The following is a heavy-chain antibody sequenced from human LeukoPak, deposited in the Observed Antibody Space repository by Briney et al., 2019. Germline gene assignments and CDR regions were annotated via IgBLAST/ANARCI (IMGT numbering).Heavy chain of an antibody. Sequence: GRSLRLSCAASGFTFDSSGMHWIRQAADKGPEWVAGISYNGEDKYYADSVKGRFTISRDNSKNTVSLEMNSLRSEDTAIYYCAKSIATAGPDSYNWFDPWGQGTQVTASS. CDR1: GFTFDSSG. J-gene: IGHJ5*02. CDR3: AKSIATAGPDSYNWFDP. CDR2: ISYNGEDK. V-gene: IGHV3-30*18. D-gene: IGHD6-13*01.